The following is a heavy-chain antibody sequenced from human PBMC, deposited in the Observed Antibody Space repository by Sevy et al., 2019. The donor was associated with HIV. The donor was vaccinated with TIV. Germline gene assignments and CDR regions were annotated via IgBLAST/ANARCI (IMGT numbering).Heavy chain of an antibody. CDR2: MTGSGGTI. V-gene: IGHV3-23*01. D-gene: IGHD2-21*02. CDR1: GFSFSSYA. CDR3: AKDGLYGGDFEYFQD. Sequence: GGSLRLSCAASGFSFSSYAMSWVRQAPGKGLEWVSSMTGSGGTIYHGDSVKGRFTISRDNSKNTLYLQMNSLRADDTAVYYCAKDGLYGGDFEYFQDWGQRTLVTVSS. J-gene: IGHJ1*01.